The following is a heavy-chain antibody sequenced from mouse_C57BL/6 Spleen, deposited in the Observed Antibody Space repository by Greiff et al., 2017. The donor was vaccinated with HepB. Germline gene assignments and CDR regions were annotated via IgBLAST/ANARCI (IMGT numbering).Heavy chain of an antibody. D-gene: IGHD2-2*01. CDR2: ISDGGSYT. J-gene: IGHJ1*03. Sequence: DVQLVESGGGSVKPGGSLKLSCAASGFTFSSYAMSWVRQTPEKRLEWVATISDGGSYTYYPDNVKGRFTISRDNAKNNLYLQMSHLKSEDTAMYYCARGAIYYGYDYWYFDVWGTGTTVTVSS. CDR3: ARGAIYYGYDYWYFDV. CDR1: GFTFSSYA. V-gene: IGHV5-4*01.